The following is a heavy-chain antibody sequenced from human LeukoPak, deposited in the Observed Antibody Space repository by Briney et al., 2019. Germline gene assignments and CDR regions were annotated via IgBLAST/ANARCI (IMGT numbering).Heavy chain of an antibody. CDR2: IYPGDSDT. J-gene: IGHJ4*02. V-gene: IGHV5-51*01. Sequence: GESLKISCQGSGYTFTDYWIGWVRQLPGKGLEWMGIIYPGDSDTRYSPSFQGQVTISADKSISSAYLQWSSLKASDTAMYYCARRERSTPYFEHWGQGTLVTVSS. CDR1: GYTFTDYW. CDR3: ARRERSTPYFEH.